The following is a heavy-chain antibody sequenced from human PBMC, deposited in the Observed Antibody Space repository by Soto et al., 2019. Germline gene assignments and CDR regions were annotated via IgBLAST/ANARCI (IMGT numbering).Heavy chain of an antibody. D-gene: IGHD6-13*01. V-gene: IGHV1-18*01. CDR2: INPSSGET. Sequence: QIRLVQSGGEVRTPGASVKVSCKASGYTFSSYGITWVRQAPGQGLEWLGWINPSSGETNHAQKFQGRVTVTTDTSTTTGYMELRNLTFDDTAVYYCARDWYRRFDPWGEGTLVTVSS. J-gene: IGHJ5*02. CDR1: GYTFSSYG. CDR3: ARDWYRRFDP.